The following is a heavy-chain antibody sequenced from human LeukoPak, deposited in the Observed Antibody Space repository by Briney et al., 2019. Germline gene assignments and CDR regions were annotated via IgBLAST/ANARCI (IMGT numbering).Heavy chain of an antibody. V-gene: IGHV3-53*01. CDR2: IYSSGDS. CDR1: GFTVSSKY. CDR3: ATGYYFGSGSYGYLDY. J-gene: IGHJ4*02. Sequence: GGSLRLSCAASGFTVSSKYMSWVRQTPGKGLQWVALIYSSGDSYTPDSVKGRFTISRDDSENTLYLQMDSLRADDTAVYYCATGYYFGSGSYGYLDYWGQGTLVTVSS. D-gene: IGHD3-10*01.